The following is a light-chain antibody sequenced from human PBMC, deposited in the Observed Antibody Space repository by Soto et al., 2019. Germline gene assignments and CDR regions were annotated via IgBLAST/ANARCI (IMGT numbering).Light chain of an antibody. J-gene: IGKJ4*01. CDR3: QHYNNQPLT. Sequence: EIVLTQSPGTLSLSPGERATLSCRASQSVSSSDLAWYQHKPGQAPRLLIYGASTRATGIPVRFSGSGSGTEFTLTISSLQSEDFAVYYCQHYNNQPLTFGGGTKVDIK. CDR2: GAS. V-gene: IGKV3-15*01. CDR1: QSVSSSD.